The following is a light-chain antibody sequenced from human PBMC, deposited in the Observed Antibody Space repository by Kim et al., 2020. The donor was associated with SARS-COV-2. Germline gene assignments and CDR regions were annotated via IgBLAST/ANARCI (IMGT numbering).Light chain of an antibody. CDR2: RDR. CDR3: HVWDSSTEV. Sequence: VALGQTAKVTCWVKHLGRKNVQWYQQRPGRAPVLVIYRDRNRPSGIPERFSGSNSGNPATLTSSWAQAGDEADYFCHVWDSSTEVFGGGTQLTV. V-gene: IGLV3-9*01. CDR1: HLGRKN. J-gene: IGLJ3*02.